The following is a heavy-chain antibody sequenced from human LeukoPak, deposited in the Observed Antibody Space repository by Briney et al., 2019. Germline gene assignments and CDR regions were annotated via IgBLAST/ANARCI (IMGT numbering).Heavy chain of an antibody. CDR3: ARMSRDGYNYGY. J-gene: IGHJ4*02. D-gene: IGHD5-24*01. CDR2: IYPGDSET. CDR1: GYSVTSYW. Sequence: GESLKISCRGSGYSVTSYWIGWVRHMPGKGLEWMGIIYPGDSETRYSPSFQGQVPISADKSISTAYLQWSSLKASDTAMYYCARMSRDGYNYGYWGQGTLVTVSS. V-gene: IGHV5-51*01.